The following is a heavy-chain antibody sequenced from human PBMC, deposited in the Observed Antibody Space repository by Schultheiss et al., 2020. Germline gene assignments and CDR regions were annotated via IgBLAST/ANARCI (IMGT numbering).Heavy chain of an antibody. J-gene: IGHJ6*03. V-gene: IGHV1-8*01. CDR2: MNPNSGNT. CDR3: ARPRRENYYYYMDV. Sequence: ASVKVSCKASGYTFTSYDINWVRQATGQGLEWMGWMNPNSGNTGYAQKFQGRVTITRDTSASTAYMELSSLRSEDTAVYYCARPRRENYYYYMDVWGKGTTVT. CDR1: GYTFTSYD.